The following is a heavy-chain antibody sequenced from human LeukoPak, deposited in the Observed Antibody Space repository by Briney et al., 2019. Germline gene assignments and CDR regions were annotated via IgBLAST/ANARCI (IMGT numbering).Heavy chain of an antibody. CDR3: ARAENIVVVPAAIFDP. CDR2: INPNSGGT. J-gene: IGHJ5*02. D-gene: IGHD2-2*02. V-gene: IGHV1-2*02. Sequence: ASVKVSCKASGYTFTGYYMHWVRQAPGQGLEWMGWINPNSGGTNCAQKFQGRVTMTRDTSISTAYMELSRLRSDDTAVYYCARAENIVVVPAAIFDPWGQGTLVTVSS. CDR1: GYTFTGYY.